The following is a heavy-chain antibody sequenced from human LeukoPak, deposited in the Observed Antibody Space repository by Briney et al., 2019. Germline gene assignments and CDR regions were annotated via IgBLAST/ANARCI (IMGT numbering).Heavy chain of an antibody. J-gene: IGHJ4*02. V-gene: IGHV4-30-4*01. CDR1: GGSISSGDYY. CDR3: ARGNSFFDH. CDR2: IYYSGST. Sequence: SETLSLTCTVSGGSISSGDYYWSWIRQPPGKGLEWIGYIYYSGSTYYNPSLKSRVTISVDKSKNQFSLKLNSVTAADTAVYYCARGNSFFDHWGQGTLVTVSS. D-gene: IGHD1-7*01.